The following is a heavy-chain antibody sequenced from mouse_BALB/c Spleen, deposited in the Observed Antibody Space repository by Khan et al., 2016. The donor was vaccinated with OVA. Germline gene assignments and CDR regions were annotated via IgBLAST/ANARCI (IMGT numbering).Heavy chain of an antibody. V-gene: IGHV9-3-1*01. CDR1: GYTLTNYG. CDR2: INTYTGEP. J-gene: IGHJ3*01. Sequence: QIQLVQSGPELKKPGETVKISCKASGYTLTNYGMNWVKQAPGKGLKWMGWINTYTGEPTYAEDFKGRIAFSLETSASTAYLQINNLKNEKTATYFCARSNGNYWFAYWGQGTLVTVSA. CDR3: ARSNGNYWFAY. D-gene: IGHD2-1*01.